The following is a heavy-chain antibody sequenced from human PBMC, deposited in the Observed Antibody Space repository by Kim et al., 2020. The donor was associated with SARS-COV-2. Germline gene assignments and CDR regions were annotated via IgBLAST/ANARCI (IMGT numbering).Heavy chain of an antibody. J-gene: IGHJ6*02. CDR1: GDSISSSY. D-gene: IGHD1-26*01. CDR2: IYISGRT. CDR3: ARDRLYSESFHRLDV. Sequence: SETLSLTCTVSGDSISSSYWSWFRQPAGKGLEWIGRIYISGRTDSNPSLKSRVTMSVDTSKNQFSLKLSSVTAADTAVYYCARDRLYSESFHRLDVWGQGTTVTVSS. V-gene: IGHV4-4*07.